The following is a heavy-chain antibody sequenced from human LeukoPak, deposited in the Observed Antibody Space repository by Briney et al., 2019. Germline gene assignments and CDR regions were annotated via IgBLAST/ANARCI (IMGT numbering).Heavy chain of an antibody. CDR3: ARVYGPIGYCSSTSCSPLFDY. D-gene: IGHD2-2*01. Sequence: GGSLRLSCAASGFTFSSYWMHWVRQAPGKGLVWVSRINTDGSSTSYADSVKGRFTISRDNAKNTLYLQTNSLRAEDTAVYYCARVYGPIGYCSSTSCSPLFDYWGQGTLVTVSS. CDR2: INTDGSST. J-gene: IGHJ4*02. V-gene: IGHV3-74*01. CDR1: GFTFSSYW.